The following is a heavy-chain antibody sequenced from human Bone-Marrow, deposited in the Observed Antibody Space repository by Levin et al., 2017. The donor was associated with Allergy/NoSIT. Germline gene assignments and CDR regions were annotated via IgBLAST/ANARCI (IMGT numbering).Heavy chain of an antibody. CDR1: GLTFNSYW. V-gene: IGHV3-74*01. CDR2: INSDGSST. J-gene: IGHJ4*02. Sequence: PGESLKISCAASGLTFNSYWMHWVRQAPGKGLVRVSRINSDGSSTDYADSVKGRFTISRDNARNTLYLQMNSLRAEDTALYYCARGWYSFDSWGQGTLVTVSS. CDR3: ARGWYSFDS.